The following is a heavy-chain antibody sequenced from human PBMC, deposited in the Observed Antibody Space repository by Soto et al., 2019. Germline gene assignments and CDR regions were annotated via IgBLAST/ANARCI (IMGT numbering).Heavy chain of an antibody. CDR3: ASADNYGDYEGNAFDI. V-gene: IGHV1-69*13. J-gene: IGHJ3*02. Sequence: ASVKVSCKASGGTFSSYAISWVRQAPGQGLEWMGGIIPIFGTANYAQKFQGRVTITADESTSTAYMELSSLRSEDTAVYYCASADNYGDYEGNAFDIWGQGTMVTVSS. CDR2: IIPIFGTA. CDR1: GGTFSSYA. D-gene: IGHD4-17*01.